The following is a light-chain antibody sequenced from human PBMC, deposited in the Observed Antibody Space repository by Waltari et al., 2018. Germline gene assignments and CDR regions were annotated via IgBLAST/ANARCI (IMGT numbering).Light chain of an antibody. CDR1: QPISSN. CDR3: QQYNIRLT. J-gene: IGKJ4*01. V-gene: IGKV3-15*01. Sequence: EIVMTQPPATLSVSPGERATLSCRASQPISSNVAWYQHKPGQAPRLLISCASTRASGIPARFSGSGSGTQFTLTINSLQSEDFAVYYCQQYNIRLTFGGGTKVDIK. CDR2: CAS.